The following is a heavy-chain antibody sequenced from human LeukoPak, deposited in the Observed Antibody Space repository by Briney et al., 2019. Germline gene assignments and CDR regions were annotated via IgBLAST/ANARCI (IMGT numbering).Heavy chain of an antibody. V-gene: IGHV3-72*01. CDR2: TRNKANSYTT. Sequence: PGGSLRLSCAASGFTFSSYAMHWVRQAPGKGLEWVGRTRNKANSYTTEYAASVKGRFTISRDDSKNSLYLQMNSLKTEDTAVYYCARVDVWVADSSSWTPYYYYYMDVWGKGTTVTVSS. CDR1: GFTFSSYA. J-gene: IGHJ6*03. D-gene: IGHD6-13*01. CDR3: ARVDVWVADSSSWTPYYYYYMDV.